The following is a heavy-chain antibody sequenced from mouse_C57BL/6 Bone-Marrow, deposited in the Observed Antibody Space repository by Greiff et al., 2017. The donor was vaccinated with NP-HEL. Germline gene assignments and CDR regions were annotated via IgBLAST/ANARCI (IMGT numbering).Heavy chain of an antibody. J-gene: IGHJ1*03. CDR3: ARRITAVEAKCIDV. Sequence: QVQLQQPGAELVKPGASVKLSCKASGYTFTSYWMHWVKQRPGQGLEWIGMIHPNSGSTNYNEKFKSKATLTVAKSSSTAYMQLSSLTSEDSAVYYCARRITAVEAKCIDVWGKGTTRTVSS. V-gene: IGHV1-64*01. D-gene: IGHD1-1*01. CDR2: IHPNSGST. CDR1: GYTFTSYW.